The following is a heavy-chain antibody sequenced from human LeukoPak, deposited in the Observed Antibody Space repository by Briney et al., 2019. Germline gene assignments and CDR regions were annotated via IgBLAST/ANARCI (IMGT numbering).Heavy chain of an antibody. CDR2: INHGGGT. CDR1: GGSSSGYY. Sequence: SETLSLTCAVYGGSSSGYYWSWIRQPPGKGLDWIGEINHGGGTNYNPSLKSRVTISVDTSKNQFSLKLNSVTAADTAVYYCARGMAVAGRGNWFDPWGQGTLVTVSS. CDR3: ARGMAVAGRGNWFDP. D-gene: IGHD6-19*01. J-gene: IGHJ5*02. V-gene: IGHV4-34*01.